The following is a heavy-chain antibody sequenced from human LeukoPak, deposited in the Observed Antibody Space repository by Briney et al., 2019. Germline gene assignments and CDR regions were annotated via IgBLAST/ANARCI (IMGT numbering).Heavy chain of an antibody. V-gene: IGHV4-34*01. CDR2: INHSGST. D-gene: IGHD5-12*01. J-gene: IGHJ5*02. CDR1: GGSFSGYY. Sequence: PSETLSLTCAVYGGSFSGYYWSWIRQPPGKGLEWIGEINHSGSTNYNPSPKSRVTISVDTSKNQFSLKLSSVTAADTAVYYCARGRYSGYDQTLYWFDPWGQGTLVTVSS. CDR3: ARGRYSGYDQTLYWFDP.